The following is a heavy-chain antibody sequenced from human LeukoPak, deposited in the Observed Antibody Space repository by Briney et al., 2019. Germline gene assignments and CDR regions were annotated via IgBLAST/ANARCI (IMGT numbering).Heavy chain of an antibody. D-gene: IGHD3-22*01. J-gene: IGHJ4*02. CDR2: ISGSGGST. V-gene: IGHV3-23*01. CDR3: AKGISYYYDSSGYCLDY. CDR1: GFTFSSYA. Sequence: PGRSLRLSCAASGFTFSSYAMSWVRQAPGKGLEWVSAISGSGGSTYYADSVKGRFTISRDNSKNTLYLQMNSLRAEDTAVYYCAKGISYYYDSSGYCLDYWGQGTLVTVSS.